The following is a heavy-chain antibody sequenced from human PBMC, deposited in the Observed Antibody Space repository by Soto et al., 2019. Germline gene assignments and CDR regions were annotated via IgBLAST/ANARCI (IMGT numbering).Heavy chain of an antibody. CDR3: AKDLKTLLSTGWYGVTH. Sequence: EVQLLESGGGLVQPGGSLRLSCAASGFTFSDYAMSCVRQAPGKGLEWVSGISGSGAGTYYADSVKGRFTISRDNSKTTGYLERNRTRAEDTAVYYCAKDLKTLLSTGWYGVTHWGHGTLVTVSS. V-gene: IGHV3-23*01. CDR2: ISGSGAGT. CDR1: GFTFSDYA. J-gene: IGHJ4*01. D-gene: IGHD6-19*01.